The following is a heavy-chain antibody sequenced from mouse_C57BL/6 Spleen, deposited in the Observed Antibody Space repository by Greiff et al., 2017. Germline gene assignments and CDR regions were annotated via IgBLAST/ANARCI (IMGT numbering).Heavy chain of an antibody. Sequence: VKLQESGAELMKPGASVKLSCKATGYTFTGYWIEWVKQRPGHGLEWIGEILPGSGSTNYNEKFKGKATFTADTSSNTAYMQLSSLTTEDSAIYYCARPSLLGLRRGYYAMDYWGQGTSVTVSS. J-gene: IGHJ4*01. CDR1: GYTFTGYW. D-gene: IGHD1-2*01. V-gene: IGHV1-9*01. CDR3: ARPSLLGLRRGYYAMDY. CDR2: ILPGSGST.